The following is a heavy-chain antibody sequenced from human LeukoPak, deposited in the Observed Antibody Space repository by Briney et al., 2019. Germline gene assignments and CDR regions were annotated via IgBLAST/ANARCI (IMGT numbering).Heavy chain of an antibody. D-gene: IGHD5-12*01. CDR1: GFTFSSYS. V-gene: IGHV3-21*01. Sequence: GGSLRLSCAASGFTFSSYSMNWVRQAPGKGLEWVSSVSSSSSYIYYADSVKGRFTISRDNAKNSLYLQMNSLRAEDTAVYYCAKGSGYGFDYWGQGTLVTVSS. CDR3: AKGSGYGFDY. CDR2: VSSSSSYI. J-gene: IGHJ4*02.